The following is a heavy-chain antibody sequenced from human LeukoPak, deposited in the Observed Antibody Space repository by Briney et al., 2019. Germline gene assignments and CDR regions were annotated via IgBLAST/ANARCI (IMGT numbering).Heavy chain of an antibody. CDR2: IYYSGST. CDR3: ARRAAVDV. CDR1: GGSISSYY. J-gene: IGHJ6*04. V-gene: IGHV4-59*05. Sequence: SETLSLTCTVSGGSISSYYWSWIRQPPGKGLEWIGSIYYSGSTYYNPSLKSRVTISVDTSKNQFSLKLSSVTAADTAVYYCARRAAVDVWGKGTTVTVSS. D-gene: IGHD6-25*01.